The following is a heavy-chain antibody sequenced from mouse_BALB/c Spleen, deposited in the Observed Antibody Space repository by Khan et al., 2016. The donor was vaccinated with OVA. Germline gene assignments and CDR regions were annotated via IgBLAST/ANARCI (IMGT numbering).Heavy chain of an antibody. CDR2: ISYSGST. V-gene: IGHV3-2*02. D-gene: IGHD1-2*01. CDR1: GYSFTSGYG. J-gene: IGHJ2*01. CDR3: ARTARIKY. Sequence: EVQLQESGPGLVKPSQSLSLTCTVTGYSFTSGYGWNWIRQFPGNKLELMGYISYSGSTNYNPSLKSRISITRDTSKNQFFLQLNYVTTEDTATYYCARTARIKYWGQGTTLTVSS.